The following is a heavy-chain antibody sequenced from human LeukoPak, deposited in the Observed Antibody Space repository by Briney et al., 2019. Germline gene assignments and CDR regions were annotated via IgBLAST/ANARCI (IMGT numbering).Heavy chain of an antibody. J-gene: IGHJ5*02. CDR2: ISYDGGKE. V-gene: IGHV3-30-3*01. Sequence: GGSLRLSCAASGFTFSSYALHWVRQAPGKGLEWVSVISYDGGKEYYADSVKGRLTISRDNSKNTLYLQTNSLRGEDTAVYYCARDRNSASSNNWFDPWGQGTLVTVSS. CDR3: ARDRNSASSNNWFDP. CDR1: GFTFSSYA. D-gene: IGHD6-6*01.